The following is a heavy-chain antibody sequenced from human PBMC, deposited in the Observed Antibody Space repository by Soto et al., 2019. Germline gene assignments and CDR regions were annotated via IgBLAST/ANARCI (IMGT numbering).Heavy chain of an antibody. J-gene: IGHJ6*02. V-gene: IGHV4-30-4*01. Sequence: QVQLQESGPGLVKPSQTLSLTCTVSGGSISSGDYNWSWIRQPPGKGLEWIGYIYYSGSTYYNPSLKSRVTISLDTSKNQFSPKLTYVTAADTAVYYCARRIHLWPYGMDVWGQGTMVTVSS. CDR2: IYYSGST. CDR1: GGSISSGDYN. D-gene: IGHD5-18*01. CDR3: ARRIHLWPYGMDV.